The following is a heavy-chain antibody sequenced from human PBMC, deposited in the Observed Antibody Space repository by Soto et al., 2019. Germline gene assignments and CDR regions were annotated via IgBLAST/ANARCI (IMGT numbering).Heavy chain of an antibody. V-gene: IGHV3-15*07. CDR2: IKSKTDGGTP. D-gene: IGHD3-22*01. CDR1: GFTFNNAR. J-gene: IGHJ4*01. Sequence: GGALRISCASSGFTFNNARIKLVRPAPGKGLEWVGRIKSKTDGGTPDYAAPVKGRFAISRDDSKNMVYLQMNSLKTEDTGIYYCTTDSYSSIIVVRFDYWGHGTLVTVSS. CDR3: TTDSYSSIIVVRFDY.